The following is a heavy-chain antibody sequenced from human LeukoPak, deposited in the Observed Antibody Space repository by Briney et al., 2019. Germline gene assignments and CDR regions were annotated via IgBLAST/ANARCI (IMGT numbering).Heavy chain of an antibody. V-gene: IGHV3-23*01. CDR2: ISGSGGST. CDR1: GFTFSSYA. Sequence: GGSLRLSCAASGFTFSSYAMSWVRQAPGKGLEWVSAISGSGGSTYYADSVKGRFTISRDSAKNTLFLQINSLRAEDTAVYYCAREILAPGKTHDFWGQGTLVTVSS. J-gene: IGHJ4*02. CDR3: AREILAPGKTHDF.